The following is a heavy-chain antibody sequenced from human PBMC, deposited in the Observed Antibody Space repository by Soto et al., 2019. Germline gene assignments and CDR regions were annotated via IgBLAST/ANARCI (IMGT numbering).Heavy chain of an antibody. CDR3: ARDRGCSSNRCAVLYDY. CDR2: IYYSGST. J-gene: IGHJ4*02. CDR1: GGSISNYY. Sequence: SETLSLTCTVSGGSISNYYWSWIRQPPGKGLEWIGYIYYSGSTSYNPSLKSRVSISVDTSKNQFSLKLSSVTAADTAVYYCARDRGCSSNRCAVLYDYRGQGILVTSPQ. V-gene: IGHV4-59*13. D-gene: IGHD2-2*01.